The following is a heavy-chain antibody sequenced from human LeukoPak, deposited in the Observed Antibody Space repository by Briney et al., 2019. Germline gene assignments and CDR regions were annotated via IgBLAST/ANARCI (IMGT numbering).Heavy chain of an antibody. CDR2: IYSGGNT. CDR1: GFTVSSNS. V-gene: IGHV3-53*01. J-gene: IGHJ6*03. D-gene: IGHD3-10*01. CDR3: ARLSAYYYGSYFYYYMDV. Sequence: PGGSLRLSCTVSGFTVSSNSMSWVRQAPGKGLEWVSFIYSGGNTHYSDSVKGRFTISRDNSKNSVYLQMNSLKGEDTALYYCARLSAYYYGSYFYYYMDVWGKGTTVTVSS.